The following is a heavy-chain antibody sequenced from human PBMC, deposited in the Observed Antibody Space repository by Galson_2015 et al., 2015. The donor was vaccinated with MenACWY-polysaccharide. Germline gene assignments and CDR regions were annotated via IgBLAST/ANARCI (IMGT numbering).Heavy chain of an antibody. CDR2: IRSSGANT. CDR3: AKDSTDFWSVAGRFDR. Sequence: SLRLSCAASGFTFTSYAMSWVRQAPEKGLEWVSAIRSSGANTYYADSVKGRFTISRDNSKNTLYLQMNSLRAEDTAVYYCAKDSTDFWSVAGRFDRWGQGTLVTVSS. V-gene: IGHV3-23*01. J-gene: IGHJ5*02. D-gene: IGHD3-3*01. CDR1: GFTFTSYA.